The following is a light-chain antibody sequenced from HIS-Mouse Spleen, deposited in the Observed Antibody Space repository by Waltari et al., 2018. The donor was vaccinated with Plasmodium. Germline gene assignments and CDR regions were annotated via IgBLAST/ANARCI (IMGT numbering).Light chain of an antibody. CDR2: QDS. Sequence: SYELTQPPSVSVSPGQTASITCSGDKLGYNYACWYQQKPGQSPGLVIYQDSKRPSGIPERVSGSNSGNTATLTISGTQAMDEADYYCQAWDSSTVVFGGGTKLTVL. V-gene: IGLV3-1*01. J-gene: IGLJ2*01. CDR3: QAWDSSTVV. CDR1: KLGYNY.